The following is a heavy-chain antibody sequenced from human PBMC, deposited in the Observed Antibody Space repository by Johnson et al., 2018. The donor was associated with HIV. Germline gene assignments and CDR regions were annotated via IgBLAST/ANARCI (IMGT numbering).Heavy chain of an antibody. Sequence: QVQLVESGGGLAQPAASLRLSCAVSGFIFSSYAMHWVRQAPGKGLEWVAVIWYDGSNKYYADSVKGRFTISRDNSKSTLYLQMNSLRAEDTAVYYCANDFWSGSGIWGQGTMVTVSS. CDR1: GFIFSSYA. J-gene: IGHJ3*02. CDR3: ANDFWSGSGI. CDR2: IWYDGSNK. D-gene: IGHD3-3*01. V-gene: IGHV3-33*06.